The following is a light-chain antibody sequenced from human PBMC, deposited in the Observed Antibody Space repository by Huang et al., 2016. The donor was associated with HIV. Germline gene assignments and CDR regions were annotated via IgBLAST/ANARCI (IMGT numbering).Light chain of an antibody. Sequence: DIVVTQSPDSLAVSLGERATINCKSSQSILYSSNNKNYLAWYQQKPGQPPKLLIYWASTREAGVSDRFSGSGSGTEFTLTISSLQAEDVAVYYCQQYYTSPQLTFGGGTKVEI. CDR1: QSILYSSNNKNY. V-gene: IGKV4-1*01. CDR3: QQYYTSPQLT. CDR2: WAS. J-gene: IGKJ4*01.